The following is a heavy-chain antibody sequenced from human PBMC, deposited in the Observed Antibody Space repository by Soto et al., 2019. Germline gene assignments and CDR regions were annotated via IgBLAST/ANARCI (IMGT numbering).Heavy chain of an antibody. D-gene: IGHD5-12*01. CDR3: AGGNEFRGLNYALDF. V-gene: IGHV3-30*03. J-gene: IGHJ3*01. CDR2: ISYDGSNK. CDR1: GITFSAYG. Sequence: QVQLVESGGGVVQPGRSLRLSCAVSGITFSAYGIHWVRQAPGKGLEWVAFISYDGSNKYYADSVKGRFTISRDNSKKTLYLQMNSLKPGCTAVYHCAGGNEFRGLNYALDFWGQGAIVTVSS.